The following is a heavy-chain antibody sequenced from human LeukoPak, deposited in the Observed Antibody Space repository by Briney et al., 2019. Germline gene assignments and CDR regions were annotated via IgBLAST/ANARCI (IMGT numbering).Heavy chain of an antibody. V-gene: IGHV4-34*01. CDR3: ASRDVVSLTAIETWFDS. Sequence: SETLSLTCAVYGGSFSGYYWSWIRQPPGKGLEWIGEINHSGSTNYNPSLKSRVTISVDTSKNQFTLTVTSVTVADTALYFCASRDVVSLTAIETWFDSWGQGTLVTVS. CDR1: GGSFSGYY. CDR2: INHSGST. D-gene: IGHD7-27*01. J-gene: IGHJ5*01.